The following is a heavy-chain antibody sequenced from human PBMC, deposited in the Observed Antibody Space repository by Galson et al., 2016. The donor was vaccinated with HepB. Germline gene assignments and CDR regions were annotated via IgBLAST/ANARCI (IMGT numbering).Heavy chain of an antibody. D-gene: IGHD3-16*01. CDR1: GVTFSRYV. Sequence: SVKVSCKASGVTFSRYVFSWVRQAPGQGLEWIGGVVSIFTTPNYAQKFQGRVTITADETARTTYMELRSLRSEDTALYYCGWALGARAWGFFDSWGQGTLVTVYS. CDR2: VVSIFTTP. V-gene: IGHV1-69*13. J-gene: IGHJ4*02. CDR3: GWALGARAWGFFDS.